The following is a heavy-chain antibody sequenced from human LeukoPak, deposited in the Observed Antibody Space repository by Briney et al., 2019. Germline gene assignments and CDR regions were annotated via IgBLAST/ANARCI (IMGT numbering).Heavy chain of an antibody. J-gene: IGHJ4*02. CDR3: AKDRNYYGSGSYYNVDY. CDR2: ISYDGSNK. D-gene: IGHD3-10*01. Sequence: GGSLRLSCAASGFTFSSYGMHWVGQAPGKGLEGGAVISYDGSNKYYADSVKGRFTISRDNSKNTLYLQTNSLRAEDTAVYYCAKDRNYYGSGSYYNVDYWGQGTLVTVSS. V-gene: IGHV3-30*18. CDR1: GFTFSSYG.